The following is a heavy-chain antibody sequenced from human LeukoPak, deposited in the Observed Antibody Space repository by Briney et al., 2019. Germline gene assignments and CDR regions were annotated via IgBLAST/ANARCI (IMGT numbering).Heavy chain of an antibody. CDR2: IYSGGST. CDR3: ARVGYDFWSGYSRPGDY. V-gene: IGHV3-53*01. J-gene: IGHJ4*02. D-gene: IGHD3-3*01. Sequence: GGSLRLSCAASGFTFSSNYMSWVRQAPGKGLEWVSVIYSGGSTYYADSVKGRFTISRDNSKNTLYLQMNSLRAEDTAVYYCARVGYDFWSGYSRPGDYWGQGTLVTVSS. CDR1: GFTFSSNY.